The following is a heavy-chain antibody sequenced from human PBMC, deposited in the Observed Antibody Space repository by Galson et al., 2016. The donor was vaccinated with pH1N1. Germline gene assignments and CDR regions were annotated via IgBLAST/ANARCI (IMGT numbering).Heavy chain of an antibody. J-gene: IGHJ6*02. CDR1: GFTFSSHS. Sequence: SLRLSCAASGFTFSSHSMNWVRQAPGKGLEWVSYISSSSSTIYYADSVKGRFTISRDNAENSLYLQMNSLRAEDTAVYYCARVNHYYYYGMDVWGQGTTVTVSS. CDR3: ARVNHYYYYGMDV. CDR2: ISSSSSTI. D-gene: IGHD1-14*01. V-gene: IGHV3-48*01.